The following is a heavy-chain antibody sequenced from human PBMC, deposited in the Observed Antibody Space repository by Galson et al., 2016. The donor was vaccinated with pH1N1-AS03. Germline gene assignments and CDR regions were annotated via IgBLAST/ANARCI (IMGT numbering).Heavy chain of an antibody. Sequence: SVKVSCKASEGSFSTYAITWVRQAPGQGLEWMGGIIPVFDTPNYAQKFQGRVTITADESRNTAYMELSSLRSADTAVYYCAREATIFGVAGLHMDVWGQGTTVTVSS. J-gene: IGHJ6*02. D-gene: IGHD3-3*01. V-gene: IGHV1-69*13. CDR2: IIPVFDTP. CDR1: EGSFSTYA. CDR3: AREATIFGVAGLHMDV.